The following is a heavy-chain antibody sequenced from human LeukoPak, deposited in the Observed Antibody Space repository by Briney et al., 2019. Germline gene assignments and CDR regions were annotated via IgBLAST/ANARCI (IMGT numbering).Heavy chain of an antibody. CDR3: VRLGPSRYYFDY. Sequence: GESLKISCKVSGYKFTDYWIGWVRKMPGQGLEGMVIVDPSDSDTRYSPSLQGQVTISADNAITTAYLQWSTVEASDTAMYYCVRLGPSRYYFDYWGQGTQVTVSS. D-gene: IGHD3-3*01. J-gene: IGHJ4*02. V-gene: IGHV5-51*01. CDR1: GYKFTDYW. CDR2: VDPSDSDT.